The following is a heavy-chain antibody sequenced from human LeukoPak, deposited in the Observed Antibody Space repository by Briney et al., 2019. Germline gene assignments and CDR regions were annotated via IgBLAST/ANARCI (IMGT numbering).Heavy chain of an antibody. CDR1: GFTFSSYS. Sequence: GGSLRLSCAASGFTFSSYSMNWVRQAPGKGLEWVSYISSSSSTIYYADSVKGRFTISRDNAKNSLYLQMNSLRAEDTAVYYCARDPGRFQRPYYFDYWGQGTLVTVSS. CDR3: ARDPGRFQRPYYFDY. V-gene: IGHV3-48*04. J-gene: IGHJ4*02. D-gene: IGHD3-3*01. CDR2: ISSSSSTI.